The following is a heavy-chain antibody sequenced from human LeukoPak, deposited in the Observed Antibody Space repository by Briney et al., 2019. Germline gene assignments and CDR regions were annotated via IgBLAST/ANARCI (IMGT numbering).Heavy chain of an antibody. V-gene: IGHV4-38-2*02. D-gene: IGHD3-3*01. CDR3: ARADGTIFGVVTDRWFDP. CDR1: GYSISSGYY. J-gene: IGHJ5*02. CDR2: IYYSGST. Sequence: SETLSLTCTVSGYSISSGYYWGWIRQPPGKGLEWIGSIYYSGSTYYNPSLKSRVTIPVDTSKNQFSLKLSSVTAADTAVYYCARADGTIFGVVTDRWFDPWGQGTLVTVSS.